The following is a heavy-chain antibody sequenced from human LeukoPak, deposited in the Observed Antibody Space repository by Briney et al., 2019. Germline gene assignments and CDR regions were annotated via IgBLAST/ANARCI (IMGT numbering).Heavy chain of an antibody. Sequence: ASVKVSCKASGYTFTVYYIHWVRQAPGQGLEWMGWINPNSGGTNYAQKFQGRVTMTRDTSISTAYMELSRLRSDDTAVYYCARVSRRRACWFDPWGQGTLVTVSS. V-gene: IGHV1-2*02. CDR2: INPNSGGT. J-gene: IGHJ5*02. CDR1: GYTFTVYY. CDR3: ARVSRRRACWFDP. D-gene: IGHD2-21*01.